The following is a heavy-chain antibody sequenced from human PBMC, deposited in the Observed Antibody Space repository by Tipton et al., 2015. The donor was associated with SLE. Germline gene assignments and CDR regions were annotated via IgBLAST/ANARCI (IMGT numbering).Heavy chain of an antibody. CDR2: IRYDGSNK. D-gene: IGHD2-2*01. CDR3: APFPRLPGNLPGEEDDY. V-gene: IGHV3-30*02. Sequence: SLRLSCAASGFTFSSYGMHWVRQGPGKGLEWVAFIRYDGSNKYYADSVKGRFTISRDNSKNTLYLQMNSLRAEDTAVYYCAPFPRLPGNLPGEEDDYWGQGTLVTVSS. CDR1: GFTFSSYG. J-gene: IGHJ4*02.